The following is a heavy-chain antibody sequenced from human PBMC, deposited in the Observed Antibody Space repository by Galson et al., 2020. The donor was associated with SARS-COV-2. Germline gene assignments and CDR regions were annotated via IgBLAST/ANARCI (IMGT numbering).Heavy chain of an antibody. J-gene: IGHJ6*02. CDR1: GGSISIYY. V-gene: IGHV4-59*01. CDR3: AREEFDDFYYYGIDL. D-gene: IGHD3-10*01. Sequence: SETLPLTCTVSGGSISIYYWNWIRQSPGKGLEWIGYIYYTGRTNYNPSLKSRVTISVDASKNQISLRLNSVTAADTAVYYCAREEFDDFYYYGIDLWGQGTTVTVSS. CDR2: IYYTGRT.